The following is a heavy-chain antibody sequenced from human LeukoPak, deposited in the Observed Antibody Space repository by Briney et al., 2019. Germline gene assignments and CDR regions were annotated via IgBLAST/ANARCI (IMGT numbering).Heavy chain of an antibody. CDR2: ISSSSTI. D-gene: IGHD3-3*01. Sequence: PGGSLRLSCAASGFTFSSYSMNWVRQAPWKGLEWVSYISSSSTIYYADSVKGRFTISRDNAKNSLYLQMNSLRAEDTAVYYCAREYYDFWSGYLYYYYMDVWGKGTTVTVSS. V-gene: IGHV3-48*01. CDR1: GFTFSSYS. CDR3: AREYYDFWSGYLYYYYMDV. J-gene: IGHJ6*03.